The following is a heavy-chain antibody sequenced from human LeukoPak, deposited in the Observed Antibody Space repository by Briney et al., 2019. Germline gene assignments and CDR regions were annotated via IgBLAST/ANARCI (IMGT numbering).Heavy chain of an antibody. D-gene: IGHD3-10*01. CDR2: INHSGSA. CDR3: ARGSRITMVRGVISSSYFDY. Sequence: SETLSLTCAVSGGSFSGYYWTWIRQPPGKGLEWIGEINHSGSANYNPSLKSRVTISLDTSKNQFSLKLSSVTAADTAVYYCARGSRITMVRGVISSSYFDYWGQGTLVTVSS. V-gene: IGHV4-34*01. CDR1: GGSFSGYY. J-gene: IGHJ4*02.